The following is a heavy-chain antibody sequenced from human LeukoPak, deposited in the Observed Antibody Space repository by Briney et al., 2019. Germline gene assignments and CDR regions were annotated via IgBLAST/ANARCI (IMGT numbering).Heavy chain of an antibody. CDR3: ARDKSCSGGSCYSVGPQHFDY. D-gene: IGHD2-15*01. J-gene: IGHJ4*02. V-gene: IGHV4-31*03. CDR2: IYYSGST. Sequence: SETLSLTCTVSGGSISSGGYYWSWIRQHPGKGLEWIGYIYYSGSTNYNPSLKSRVSISVDTSKNQFSLQLNSVTPEDTAVYYCARDKSCSGGSCYSVGPQHFDYWGQGTLVTVSS. CDR1: GGSISSGGYY.